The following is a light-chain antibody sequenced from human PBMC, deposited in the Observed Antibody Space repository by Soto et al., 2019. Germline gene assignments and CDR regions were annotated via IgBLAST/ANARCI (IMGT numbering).Light chain of an antibody. CDR3: QQYDALPFT. J-gene: IGKJ3*01. CDR1: HHINNY. Sequence: DIQMTQSPSSLSASVGDRVTITCQASHHINNYLNWFQQKPGKPPKLLIYDASKLQTGVPSRFSGSGSVTDFTFTISSLQPEDIATYYCQQYDALPFTFGPGTKVDIK. CDR2: DAS. V-gene: IGKV1-33*01.